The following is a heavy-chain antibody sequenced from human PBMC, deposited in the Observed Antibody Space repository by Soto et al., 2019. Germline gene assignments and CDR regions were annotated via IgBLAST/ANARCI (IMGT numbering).Heavy chain of an antibody. CDR2: RWYDRSNK. J-gene: IGHJ6*03. CDR1: GFTFSSYG. Sequence: PGGSLRLSCAASGFTFSSYGMHWVRQAPGKGLEWAAVRWYDRSNKYYADSVKGRFTISRDNSKNTLYLQMNSLRAEDTAVYYCARDGRMSRGYCSGGSCPDPDYYYYYMDVRGKGTTVTVSS. V-gene: IGHV3-33*01. D-gene: IGHD2-15*01. CDR3: ARDGRMSRGYCSGGSCPDPDYYYYYMDV.